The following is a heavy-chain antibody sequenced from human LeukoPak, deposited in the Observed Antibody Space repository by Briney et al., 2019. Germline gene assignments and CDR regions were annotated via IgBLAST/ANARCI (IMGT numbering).Heavy chain of an antibody. CDR3: AFWSGYSWFDP. J-gene: IGHJ5*02. D-gene: IGHD3-3*01. CDR1: GYTFTSNY. V-gene: IGHV1-46*01. CDR2: IYPRDGST. Sequence: GASVKVSCKASGYTFTSNYIHWVRQAPGQGLEWMGMIYPRDGSTSYAQKFQGRVTVTRDTSTSTVHMELSGLRSEDTAVYYCAFWSGYSWFDPWGQGTLVTVSS.